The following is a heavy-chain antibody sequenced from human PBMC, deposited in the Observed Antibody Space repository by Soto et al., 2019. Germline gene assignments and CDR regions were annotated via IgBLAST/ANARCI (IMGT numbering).Heavy chain of an antibody. CDR1: GVSLSTSGMC. CDR3: ARSGGSTSCYRGFDP. V-gene: IGHV2-70*01. CDR2: IDWDDDK. Sequence: SGPTLVNPTQTLTLTCTFSGVSLSTSGMCVSWIRQPPGKALEWLALIDWDDDKYYSTSLKTRLTISKDTSKNQVVLTMTNMDPVDTATYYCARSGGSTSCYRGFDPWGQGTLVTVSS. D-gene: IGHD2-2*02. J-gene: IGHJ5*02.